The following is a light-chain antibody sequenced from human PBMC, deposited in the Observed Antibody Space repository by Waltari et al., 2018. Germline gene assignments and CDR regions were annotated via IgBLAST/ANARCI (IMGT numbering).Light chain of an antibody. CDR2: GVY. Sequence: QSVLTQPRSVSGSPGQSVAISCTGTSSDVGAYDYVSWYQQYPGKAPKVMIYGVYKRPSGVPVRFSGSKSGNTASLTISGLQAEDEADYYRCSYANAKWVFGGGTRLTVL. CDR1: SSDVGAYDY. V-gene: IGLV2-11*01. J-gene: IGLJ3*02. CDR3: CSYANAKWV.